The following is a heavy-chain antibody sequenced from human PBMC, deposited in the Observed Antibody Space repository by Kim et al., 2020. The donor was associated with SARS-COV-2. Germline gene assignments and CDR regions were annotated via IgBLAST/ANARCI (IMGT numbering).Heavy chain of an antibody. Sequence: SETLSLTCTVSNGSITSGGYYWSWIRQHPEKGLEWIGYIYYSGSTYYNPSLKSRLIISIDTSKNQFSLKVTSVTAADTAVYYCARTDSSGYYLVYWGQGT. D-gene: IGHD3-22*01. CDR2: IYYSGST. J-gene: IGHJ4*02. CDR3: ARTDSSGYYLVY. CDR1: NGSITSGGYY. V-gene: IGHV4-31*03.